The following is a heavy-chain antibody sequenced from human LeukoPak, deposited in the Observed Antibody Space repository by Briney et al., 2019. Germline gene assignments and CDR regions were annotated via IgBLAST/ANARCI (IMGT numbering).Heavy chain of an antibody. CDR2: ISYHGRNK. V-gene: IGHV3-30*18. D-gene: IGHD3-10*01. CDR3: AKGDGYYGSGSERRGLDY. Sequence: GGSLRLSCAASGFTFSSYGMHWVRQAPGKGLEWVAAISYHGRNKYYADSVKGRFTISRDNSENTLYLQMNSLRPEDTAVYYCAKGDGYYGSGSERRGLDYWGQGTLVAVSS. CDR1: GFTFSSYG. J-gene: IGHJ4*02.